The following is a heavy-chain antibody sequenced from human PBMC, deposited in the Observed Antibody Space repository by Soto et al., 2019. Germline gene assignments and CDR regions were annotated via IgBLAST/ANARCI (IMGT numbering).Heavy chain of an antibody. V-gene: IGHV1-46*01. CDR3: ARGGHVVVVTADLDY. D-gene: IGHD2-21*02. J-gene: IGHJ4*02. CDR2: VNPSGGHT. CDR1: GDTFTDYY. Sequence: QVQLVQSGAEVKKPGASVKVSCKASGDTFTDYYIHWVRQAPGQGLEWMGTVNPSGGHTTYAQHFLGSMPMTRDTSTSTLSMELTSLTSEDTAIYYCARGGHVVVVTADLDYWGQGTLVTVSS.